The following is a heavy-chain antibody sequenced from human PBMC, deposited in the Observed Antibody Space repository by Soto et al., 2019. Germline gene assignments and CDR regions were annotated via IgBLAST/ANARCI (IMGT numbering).Heavy chain of an antibody. J-gene: IGHJ4*02. V-gene: IGHV3-7*01. CDR1: GFTFGSYW. CDR2: IKQDGNEK. CDR3: AREVVVAATDS. Sequence: GGSLRLSCAASGFTFGSYWMSWVRQAPGKGLEWVANIKQDGNEKYYVDSVKGRFTISRDNAKNSLYLQMNSLRAEDTAVYYCAREVVVAATDSWGQGTLVTVSS. D-gene: IGHD2-15*01.